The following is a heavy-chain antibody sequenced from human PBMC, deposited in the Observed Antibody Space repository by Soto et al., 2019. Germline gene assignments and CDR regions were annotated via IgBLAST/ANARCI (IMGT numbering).Heavy chain of an antibody. V-gene: IGHV4-4*02. J-gene: IGHJ3*01. CDR1: GDSISSPKW. D-gene: IGHD6-19*01. CDR2: LLHSGTT. Sequence: QVQLQESGPGLVKPSGTLSLTCAVSGDSISSPKWWTWLRQPPGKGLEWIGDLLHSGTTNYNPSLKSRVILSVDKSQNQCSLSLTSVTAADPAIYYCAYSSGWYRHDVWGQGTSVTVSS. CDR3: AYSSGWYRHDV.